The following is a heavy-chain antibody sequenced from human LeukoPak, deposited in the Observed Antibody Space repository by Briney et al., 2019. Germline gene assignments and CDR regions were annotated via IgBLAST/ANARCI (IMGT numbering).Heavy chain of an antibody. CDR2: IWYDGSNK. V-gene: IGHV3-33*01. CDR3: ARYSSSYYYYGMDV. CDR1: GSTFSSYG. Sequence: GGSLRLSCAASGSTFSSYGMHWVRQAPGKGLEWVAVIWYDGSNKYYADSVKGRFTISRDNSKNTLYLQMNSLRAEDTAVYYCARYSSSYYYYGMDVWGQGTTVTVSS. J-gene: IGHJ6*02. D-gene: IGHD2-2*01.